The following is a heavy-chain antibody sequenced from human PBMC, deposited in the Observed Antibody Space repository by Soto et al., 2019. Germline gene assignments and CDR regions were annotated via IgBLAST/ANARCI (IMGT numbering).Heavy chain of an antibody. D-gene: IGHD6-6*01. CDR1: GYTFTSYY. Sequence: ASVRVSCKASGYTFTSYYMHWVRQAPGQGLEWMGIINPSGGSTSYAQKFQGRVTMTRDTSTSTVYMELSSLRSEDTAVYYCARVRQLVGYFYYYMDVWGNGTTVNVSS. J-gene: IGHJ6*03. V-gene: IGHV1-46*01. CDR2: INPSGGST. CDR3: ARVRQLVGYFYYYMDV.